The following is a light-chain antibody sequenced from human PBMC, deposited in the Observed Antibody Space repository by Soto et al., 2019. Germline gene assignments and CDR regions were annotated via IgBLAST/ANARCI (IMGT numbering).Light chain of an antibody. CDR3: QQYGSSGT. CDR2: GAS. Sequence: DIVLTQSTGPLSLSPGERATLSCRASQSVSSSYLAWYQQKPGQAPRLLIYGASSRAIGIPDRFSGSGSGTDFTLTISRLEPEDFAVYYCQQYGSSGTFGQGTKVDIK. CDR1: QSVSSSY. V-gene: IGKV3-20*01. J-gene: IGKJ1*01.